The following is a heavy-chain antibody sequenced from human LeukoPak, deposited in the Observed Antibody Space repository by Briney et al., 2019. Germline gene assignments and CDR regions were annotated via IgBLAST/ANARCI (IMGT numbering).Heavy chain of an antibody. Sequence: SGESLRLSCEASGFTFTYYAMNWVSQSPGKGLEWDSYISSVGTTLYYADSVKGRFTISRDNAKNSLYLQMNSLSAEDMAVYYCARGILGYYSFDFWGQGTLVTVPS. CDR1: GFTFTYYA. D-gene: IGHD6-13*01. CDR2: ISSVGTTL. CDR3: ARGILGYYSFDF. V-gene: IGHV3-48*03. J-gene: IGHJ4*02.